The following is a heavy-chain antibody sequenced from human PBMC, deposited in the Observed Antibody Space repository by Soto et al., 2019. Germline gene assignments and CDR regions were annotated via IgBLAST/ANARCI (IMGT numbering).Heavy chain of an antibody. CDR3: ARDRRFASGNSTPSLEY. D-gene: IGHD3-10*01. J-gene: IGHJ4*02. CDR1: GFSCSSYG. CDR2: RWYERSNK. V-gene: IGHV3-33*01. Sequence: GGSVRLSCAASGFSCSSYGMHWVRQAPGKGLGWVAGRWYERSNKDYADSVKGRLTISRDNAKNTLCLQMNSLRAADTAIYYCARDRRFASGNSTPSLEYWGMGPLLTVSS.